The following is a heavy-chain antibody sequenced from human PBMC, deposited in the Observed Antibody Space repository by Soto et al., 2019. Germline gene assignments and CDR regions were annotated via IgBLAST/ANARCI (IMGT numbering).Heavy chain of an antibody. D-gene: IGHD3-10*01. Sequence: DVQLLQSGGNLVQPGGSLRLSCAASGITFSDRAMSWVRQAPGKGLEWVSAITPRGFNTYYADSVKGRFTISRDNAEKTLFLQLNSLSAEDRATYYCAASNYHGSGRPFDYWGQGALVTDSS. CDR3: AASNYHGSGRPFDY. CDR2: ITPRGFNT. J-gene: IGHJ4*02. V-gene: IGHV3-23*01. CDR1: GITFSDRA.